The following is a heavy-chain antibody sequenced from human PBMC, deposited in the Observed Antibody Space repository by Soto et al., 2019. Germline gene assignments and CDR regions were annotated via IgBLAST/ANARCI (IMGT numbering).Heavy chain of an antibody. Sequence: EVQLVESGGGLVQPGGSLRLTCAASGFTFSSYSMNWVRQAPGKGLEWVSYISSSSSTIYYADSVKGRFTSSRDNAKNSLYLQMNILRDEDTAVYYCARDGVSLNWLDPWGQGPLVTVSS. CDR2: ISSSSSTI. CDR3: ARDGVSLNWLDP. V-gene: IGHV3-48*02. CDR1: GFTFSSYS. J-gene: IGHJ5*02. D-gene: IGHD2-8*01.